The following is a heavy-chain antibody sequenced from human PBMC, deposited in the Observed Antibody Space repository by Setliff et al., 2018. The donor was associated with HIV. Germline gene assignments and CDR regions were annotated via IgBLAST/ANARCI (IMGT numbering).Heavy chain of an antibody. Sequence: PSETLSLTCSVSGVSVGSGDYYWHWIRQRPEKALEWIGYIFHSGDTYYNPSLKSRISMSVDTSKNQFSLELTSLTAADTAVYYCATRPRIAARPFDYWGQGMLVTVS. CDR2: IFHSGDT. V-gene: IGHV4-31*03. CDR1: GVSVGSGDYY. CDR3: ATRPRIAARPFDY. D-gene: IGHD6-6*01. J-gene: IGHJ4*02.